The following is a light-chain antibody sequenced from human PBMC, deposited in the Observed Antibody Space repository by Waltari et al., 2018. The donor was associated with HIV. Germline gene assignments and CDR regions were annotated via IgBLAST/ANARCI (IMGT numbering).Light chain of an antibody. CDR1: RSILYSSDNRNY. V-gene: IGKV4-1*01. CDR2: WAS. J-gene: IGKJ4*01. CDR3: QQYFRIPPT. Sequence: LGERATINCTSSRSILYSSDNRNYLAWYQQKARQPPKLLISWASTRESGVPDRFSGSGSGTDFTLTITRLQAEDVAVYHCQQYFRIPPTFGGGTKVEIK.